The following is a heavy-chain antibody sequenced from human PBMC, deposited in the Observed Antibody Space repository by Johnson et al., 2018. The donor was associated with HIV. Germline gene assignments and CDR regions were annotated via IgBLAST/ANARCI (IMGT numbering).Heavy chain of an antibody. V-gene: IGHV3-66*01. CDR1: GFTVSSNY. D-gene: IGHD3-10*01. J-gene: IGHJ3*02. CDR3: ARADGSGSYFGFEI. CDR2: IYSGGST. Sequence: VQLVESGGGLVQPGGSLRLSCAASGFTVSSNYMSWVRQAPGKGLEWVSVIYSGGSTYYADSVTGRFTISRDSSKNTVYLQMNSLRAEDTAIYYCARADGSGSYFGFEIWGQGTMVTVSS.